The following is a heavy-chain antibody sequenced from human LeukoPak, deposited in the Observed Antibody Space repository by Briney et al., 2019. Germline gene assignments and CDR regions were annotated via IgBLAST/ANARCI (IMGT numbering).Heavy chain of an antibody. D-gene: IGHD3-3*02. CDR1: GFIFSDYG. CDR2: IKQDGSEK. J-gene: IGHJ4*02. Sequence: GGSLRLSCAASGFIFSDYGMHWVRQAPGKGLEWVANIKQDGSEKYYVDSVKGRFTISRDNAKNSLFLQMNSLRAEDTAVYYCASGYSNDHFWSPPGDFWGQGTLVTVSS. CDR3: ASGYSNDHFWSPPGDF. V-gene: IGHV3-7*05.